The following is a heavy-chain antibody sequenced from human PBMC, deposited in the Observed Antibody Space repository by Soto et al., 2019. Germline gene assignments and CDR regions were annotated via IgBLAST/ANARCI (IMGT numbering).Heavy chain of an antibody. V-gene: IGHV3-30-3*01. CDR3: ARALGYGDYVGGWFDP. CDR2: ISYDGSNK. J-gene: IGHJ5*02. CDR1: GFTFSSYA. D-gene: IGHD4-17*01. Sequence: VQLLESGGGLVQPGGSLRLSCAASGFTFSSYAMHWVRQAPGKGLEWVAVISYDGSNKYYADSVKGRFTISRDNSKNTLYLQMNSLRAEDTAVYYCARALGYGDYVGGWFDPWGQGTLVTVSS.